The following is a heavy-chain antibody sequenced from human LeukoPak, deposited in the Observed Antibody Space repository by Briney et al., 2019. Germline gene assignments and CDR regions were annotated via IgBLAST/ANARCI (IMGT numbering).Heavy chain of an antibody. Sequence: PGGSLRLSCAASGFTFSSYGMHWVRQAPGKGLEWVSYVGSSSRTYYAESVKGRFTISRDNAKNSLYLQMNSLRAEDTAVYYCARCGTYYYDSSGSYYFDYWGQGTLVTVSS. CDR3: ARCGTYYYDSSGSYYFDY. J-gene: IGHJ4*02. V-gene: IGHV3-48*01. D-gene: IGHD3-22*01. CDR1: GFTFSSYG. CDR2: VGSSSRT.